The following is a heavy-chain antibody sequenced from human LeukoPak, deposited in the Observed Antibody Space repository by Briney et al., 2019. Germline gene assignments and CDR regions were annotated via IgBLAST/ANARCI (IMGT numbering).Heavy chain of an antibody. J-gene: IGHJ4*02. CDR3: ARGPTYYYDSSGYYYPLDY. CDR1: GGSINIYY. V-gene: IGHV4-59*01. D-gene: IGHD3-22*01. Sequence: SVTLSLTSTVCGGSINIYYWSWIRQPPGKGLEGIGYIYYSGSTNYNPSLKSRVNISVDTSKNQFSLKLSSVTAADTAVYYCARGPTYYYDSSGYYYPLDYWGQGTLVTVSS. CDR2: IYYSGST.